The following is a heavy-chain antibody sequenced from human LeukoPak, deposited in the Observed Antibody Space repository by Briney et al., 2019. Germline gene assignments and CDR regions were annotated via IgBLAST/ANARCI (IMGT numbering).Heavy chain of an antibody. Sequence: TGGSLRLSCAASGITFSTYGMNWVRQTPGKGLEWVSAISGSGSNTYYADSVKGRFTMSRDNSKNTLYLQMNSLRAEDTAVYYCATDKGSSTNLPNEAFDIWGQGTMVTVSS. CDR2: ISGSGSNT. CDR1: GITFSTYG. V-gene: IGHV3-23*01. J-gene: IGHJ3*02. D-gene: IGHD6-6*01. CDR3: ATDKGSSTNLPNEAFDI.